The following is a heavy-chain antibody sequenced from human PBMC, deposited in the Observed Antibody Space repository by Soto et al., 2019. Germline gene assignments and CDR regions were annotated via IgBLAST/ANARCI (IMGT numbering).Heavy chain of an antibody. V-gene: IGHV6-1*01. CDR1: GDSVSSNSAA. J-gene: IGHJ4*02. CDR2: TYYRSKWYN. Sequence: SQTLSLTCAISGDSVSSNSAAWNWIRQSPSRGLEWLGRTYYRSKWYNDYAVSVKSRITINPDTSKNQFSLKLSSVTAADTAVYYCARVHSSGSYVPNDYWGQGTLVTVSS. CDR3: ARVHSSGSYVPNDY. D-gene: IGHD3-10*01.